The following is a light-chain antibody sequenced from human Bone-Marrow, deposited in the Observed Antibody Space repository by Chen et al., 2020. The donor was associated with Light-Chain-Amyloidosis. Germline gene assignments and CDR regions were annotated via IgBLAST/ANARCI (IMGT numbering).Light chain of an antibody. CDR1: QTISSNY. CDR2: GSS. J-gene: IGKJ4*01. Sequence: EIVLTQSPGTLSLSPGEGANRSCRASQTISSNYLTWYQQKFGQAPRLLIYGSSSRATGIPDRFTGSGSGTDFTLTINRLEPEDIAMYYCQQYGTSPLTFGGGTKVEIK. V-gene: IGKV3-20*01. CDR3: QQYGTSPLT.